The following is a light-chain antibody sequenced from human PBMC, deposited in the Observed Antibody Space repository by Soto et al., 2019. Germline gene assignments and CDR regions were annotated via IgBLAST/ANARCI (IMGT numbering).Light chain of an antibody. Sequence: QTVVPQPPSVSAAPGQKVTISCSGSNSNIGNNFVSWYRQLPGTAPKLLIYDNNQRPSGIPDRFSGSKSGTSATLGITGLETGDEAVYYCGTWDRSLSARVIGGGTKVSVL. V-gene: IGLV1-51*01. CDR2: DNN. CDR3: GTWDRSLSARV. J-gene: IGLJ3*02. CDR1: NSNIGNNF.